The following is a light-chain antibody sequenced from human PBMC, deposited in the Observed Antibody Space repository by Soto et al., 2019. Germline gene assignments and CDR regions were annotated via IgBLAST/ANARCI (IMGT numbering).Light chain of an antibody. CDR3: QQYVSSPWT. J-gene: IGKJ1*01. CDR2: GTS. Sequence: EIVMTQSPATLSVSPWGRATLSCRASQSVSSSFVAWFQQKPGQAPRLLIYGTSSRATDIPDRFSGSGSGTDFTLTINRLEPEDFAMYFCQQYVSSPWTFGQGTKV. CDR1: QSVSSSF. V-gene: IGKV3-20*01.